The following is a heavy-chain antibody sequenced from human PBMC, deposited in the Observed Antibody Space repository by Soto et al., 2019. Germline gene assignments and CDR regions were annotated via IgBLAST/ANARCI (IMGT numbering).Heavy chain of an antibody. CDR1: VGSVNTGSYY. CDR2: VSDSGSF. Sequence: QVQLQESGPGLVKPSEPLSLTCSVSVGSVNTGSYYWTWIRQPPGKGLEWIGYVSDSGSFNYNPSLKSRVTISVDTSKNQLSLNLNSVTAADTAGYYCARGDYALVSLGQGTLVTVSS. J-gene: IGHJ5*02. D-gene: IGHD3-16*01. CDR3: ARGDYALVS. V-gene: IGHV4-61*01.